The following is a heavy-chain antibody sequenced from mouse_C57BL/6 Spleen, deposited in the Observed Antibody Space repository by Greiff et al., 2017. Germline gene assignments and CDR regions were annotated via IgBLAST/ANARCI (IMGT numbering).Heavy chain of an antibody. CDR2: ISSGGSNN. Sequence: EVKVVESGEGLVKPGGSLKLSCAASGFTFSSYAMPWVSQTPEKRLEWVAYISSGGSNNYYADTVKGRFTIARDNARNTPYLQMSSLKSEDTAMYYCTRDRGYYIPFAYWGQGTLVTVSA. V-gene: IGHV5-9-1*02. CDR1: GFTFSSYA. CDR3: TRDRGYYIPFAY. D-gene: IGHD2-3*01. J-gene: IGHJ3*01.